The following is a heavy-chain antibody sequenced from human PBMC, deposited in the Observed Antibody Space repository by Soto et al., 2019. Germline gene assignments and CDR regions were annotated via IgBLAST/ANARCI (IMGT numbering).Heavy chain of an antibody. CDR3: ARETPSFNS. V-gene: IGHV3-48*02. CDR2: IRTISSAI. D-gene: IGHD2-15*01. CDR1: GFTFSDYP. J-gene: IGHJ4*02. Sequence: GGSMRLSCAASGFTFSDYPMNWVRQAPRKGLEWVSSIRTISSAIYFAASMGGRFTISRDNARNSRCLQMPSLRDEETAVYYCARETPSFNSWGQGTLVTVSS.